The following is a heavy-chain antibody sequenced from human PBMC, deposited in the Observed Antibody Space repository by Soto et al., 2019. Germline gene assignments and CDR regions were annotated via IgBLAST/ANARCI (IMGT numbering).Heavy chain of an antibody. Sequence: ASVKVSCKASGYTFTSYAMHWVRQAPGQRLEWMGWISANNGNTNYAQKFQGRVTLTTDTSTSTAYMELRRLRYDDTAVYYCARDHYYDSSGYFLVYYYGMDVWGQGTTVTVSS. V-gene: IGHV1-18*01. CDR1: GYTFTSYA. J-gene: IGHJ6*02. D-gene: IGHD3-22*01. CDR2: ISANNGNT. CDR3: ARDHYYDSSGYFLVYYYGMDV.